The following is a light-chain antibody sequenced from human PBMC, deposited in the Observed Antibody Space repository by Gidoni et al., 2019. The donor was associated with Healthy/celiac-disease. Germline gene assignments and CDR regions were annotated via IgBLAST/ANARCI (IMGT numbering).Light chain of an antibody. CDR2: AAS. J-gene: IGKJ3*01. V-gene: IGKV1-39*01. CDR1: QSISSY. CDR3: QQSYSTPLFT. Sequence: DIQMTQSPSALSASVGDRVTITCRASQSISSYLNWYQQNPGKAPQLLIYAASSLQSGVPSRFSGSGSGTDFTLTISSLQPEDFATYYCQQSYSTPLFTFGPGTKVDIK.